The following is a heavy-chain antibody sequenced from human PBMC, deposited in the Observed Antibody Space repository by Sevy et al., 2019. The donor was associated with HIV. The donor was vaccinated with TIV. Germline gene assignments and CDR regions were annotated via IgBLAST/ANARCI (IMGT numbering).Heavy chain of an antibody. Sequence: GGSLRLSCAASGFTFSDYYMSWIRQAPGKGLEWVSYISSSGSTIYYADSVKGRFTISRDNAKNSLYLQMNSLRAEDMAVYYCARDLSRDGYNSPYYYGMDVWGQGTTVTVSS. CDR2: ISSSGSTI. CDR1: GFTFSDYY. V-gene: IGHV3-11*01. CDR3: ARDLSRDGYNSPYYYGMDV. J-gene: IGHJ6*02. D-gene: IGHD5-12*01.